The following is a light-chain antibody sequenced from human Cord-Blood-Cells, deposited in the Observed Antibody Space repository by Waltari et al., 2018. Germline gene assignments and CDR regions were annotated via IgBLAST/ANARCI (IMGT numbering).Light chain of an antibody. Sequence: QSALTQPASVSGSPGQSITISCTGTSSDVGGYNYASWYQQPPGKAPKPMIYDVSKRPSVVSNRFSGSKYGNTASLTISGLQAEDEADYYCSSYTSSSTYVFGTGTKVTVL. J-gene: IGLJ1*01. CDR3: SSYTSSSTYV. V-gene: IGLV2-14*01. CDR2: DVS. CDR1: SSDVGGYNY.